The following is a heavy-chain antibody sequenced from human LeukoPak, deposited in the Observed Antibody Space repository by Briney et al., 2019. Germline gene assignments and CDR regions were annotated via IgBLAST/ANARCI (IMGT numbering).Heavy chain of an antibody. Sequence: AGGSLRLSCAASGFNFSSYAMSWVRQAPGKGLGWVSAITGSGGSTYYADSVKGRFTISRDNSKNTLYLQMNSLRAEDTAVYYCAKGPTMTRSDAFDIWGQGTMVSVSS. CDR3: AKGPTMTRSDAFDI. CDR1: GFNFSSYA. V-gene: IGHV3-23*01. D-gene: IGHD4-17*01. CDR2: ITGSGGST. J-gene: IGHJ3*02.